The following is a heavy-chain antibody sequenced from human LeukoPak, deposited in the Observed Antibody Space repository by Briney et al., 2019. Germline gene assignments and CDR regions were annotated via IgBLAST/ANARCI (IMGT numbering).Heavy chain of an antibody. Sequence: SGGSLRLSCAASGFTFSSYAMSWVRQAPGKGLEWVSSISSSSSYIYYADSVKGRFTISRDNAKNSLYLQMNSLRAEDTAVYYCARTGAYYYYYMDVWGKGTTVTVSS. CDR1: GFTFSSYA. CDR3: ARTGAYYYYYMDV. D-gene: IGHD1-1*01. V-gene: IGHV3-21*01. J-gene: IGHJ6*03. CDR2: ISSSSSYI.